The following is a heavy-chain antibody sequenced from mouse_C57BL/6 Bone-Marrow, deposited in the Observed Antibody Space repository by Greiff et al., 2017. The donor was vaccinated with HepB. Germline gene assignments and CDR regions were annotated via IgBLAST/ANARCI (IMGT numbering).Heavy chain of an antibody. CDR2: IYPGGGYT. V-gene: IGHV1-63*01. D-gene: IGHD4-1*01. Sequence: VQLPQSGAELVRPGTSVKMSCKASGYTFTNYWIGWAKQRPGHGLEWIGDIYPGGGYTNYNEKFKGKATLTAYKSSSTAYMQFSSLTSEDSAIYYCARAGYWYFDVWGTGTTVTVSS. CDR1: GYTFTNYW. J-gene: IGHJ1*03. CDR3: ARAGYWYFDV.